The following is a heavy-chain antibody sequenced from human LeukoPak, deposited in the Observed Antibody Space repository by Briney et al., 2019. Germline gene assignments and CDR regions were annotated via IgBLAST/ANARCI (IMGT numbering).Heavy chain of an antibody. CDR2: IIPILGIA. J-gene: IGHJ6*02. Sequence: SSVRVSCTASGGPFCSYAISWVRRAPGQRLEWRGRIIPILGIANYAQNFQGRITITADKSTSTAYMELSSLRSEDTAVYYCTRVDSQQGYYYGMDVWGQGTTVTVSS. D-gene: IGHD1/OR15-1a*01. CDR1: GGPFCSYA. V-gene: IGHV1-69*04. CDR3: TRVDSQQGYYYGMDV.